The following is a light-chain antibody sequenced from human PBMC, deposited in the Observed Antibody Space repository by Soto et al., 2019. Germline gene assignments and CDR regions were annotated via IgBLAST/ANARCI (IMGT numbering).Light chain of an antibody. CDR1: QSISSTY. J-gene: IGKJ2*01. Sequence: SVLTQSPGTLSLSPGEGATLSCRTSQSISSTYLAWYQQRPGQAPRLLIYAASSSATGIPDRFSGSGSGTDFTLTISRLEPEYFSVYYCQKYFGSLYTFGQGTKLEIK. CDR3: QKYFGSLYT. CDR2: AAS. V-gene: IGKV3-20*01.